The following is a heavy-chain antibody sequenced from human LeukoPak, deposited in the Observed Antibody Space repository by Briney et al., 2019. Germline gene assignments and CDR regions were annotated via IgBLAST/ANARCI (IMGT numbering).Heavy chain of an antibody. CDR3: ASSTAIGY. V-gene: IGHV3-48*03. Sequence: PGGSLRLSCAASGFTFSTYEMNWVRQAPGKGLEWVSYISGSGRTIYYADSVEGRFTISRDNAKNSLYLQMNSLRTEDTAVYYCASSTAIGYWGQGTLVTVSS. CDR2: ISGSGRTI. J-gene: IGHJ4*02. CDR1: GFTFSTYE.